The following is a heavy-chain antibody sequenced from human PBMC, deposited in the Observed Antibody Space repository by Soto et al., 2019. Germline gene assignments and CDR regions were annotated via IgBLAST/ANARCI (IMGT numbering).Heavy chain of an antibody. CDR2: IVGGGGSA. CDR1: GFTFNNYA. Sequence: EVQLLESGGGLVQPGGSLRLSCAASGFTFNNYAMTWVRQAPGKGLEWVSTIVGGGGSAYYADSVKGRFTISRDNSKNTMYLQMNTLRADDTAVYYCAKGSLLAARRSWCDPWGQGTLVTVSS. V-gene: IGHV3-23*01. D-gene: IGHD6-6*01. CDR3: AKGSLLAARRSWCDP. J-gene: IGHJ5*02.